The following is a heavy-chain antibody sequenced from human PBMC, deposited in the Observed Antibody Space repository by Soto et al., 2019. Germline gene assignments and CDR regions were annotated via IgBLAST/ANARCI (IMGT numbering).Heavy chain of an antibody. CDR2: ISGSGGST. V-gene: IGHV3-23*01. Sequence: PGGSLRLSCAASGFTFSSYAMSWVRQAPGKGLEWVSAISGSGGSTYYADSVKGRFTISRDNSKNTLYLQMNSLRAEDTAVYYCAKSSSANSYSALDSWGQGTLVTVSS. J-gene: IGHJ4*02. CDR3: AKSSSANSYSALDS. CDR1: GFTFSSYA. D-gene: IGHD2-2*02.